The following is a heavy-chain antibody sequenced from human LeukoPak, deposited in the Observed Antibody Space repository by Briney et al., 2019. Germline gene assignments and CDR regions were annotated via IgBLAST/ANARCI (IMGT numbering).Heavy chain of an antibody. CDR1: GYTFTSYD. V-gene: IGHV1-8*03. CDR2: MNPNSGNT. J-gene: IGHJ6*03. CDR3: ARGADSSSFYYMDV. Sequence: ASVKVSCKXSGYTFTSYDINWVRQATGQGLEWMGWMNPNSGNTGYAQKFQGRVTITRNTSISTAYMELSSLRSEDTAVYYCARGADSSSFYYMDVWGKGTTVTVSS. D-gene: IGHD6-6*01.